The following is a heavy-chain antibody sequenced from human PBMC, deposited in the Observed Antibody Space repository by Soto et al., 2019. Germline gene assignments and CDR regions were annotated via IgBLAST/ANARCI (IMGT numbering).Heavy chain of an antibody. CDR1: GFTVSSHA. J-gene: IGHJ3*02. CDR2: VTADGGT. CDR3: APHASCNCGSCQYDAFAI. Sequence: EVQVLESGGGLVQPGGSLRLSCAGSGFTVSSHAMTWIRQAPGKGPEWVSTVTADGGTYYADSVKGRFAMSRDTYENTLSLQMTSLGSEEPAAYYCAPHASCNCGSCQYDAFAIRGQGTMVTVSS. V-gene: IGHV3-23*01. D-gene: IGHD2-15*01.